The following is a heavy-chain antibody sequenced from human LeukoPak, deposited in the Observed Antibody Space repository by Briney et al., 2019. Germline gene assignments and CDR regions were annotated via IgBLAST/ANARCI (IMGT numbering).Heavy chain of an antibody. Sequence: SETLSLTCAVYGGSFSGYYLSWIRQPPGKGLEWGWEISHSGSTNYNPSLKSRVTISVATSKNQFSLKLSSVTAADTAVYYCARSYGGNSWYHYWGQGTLVTVSS. D-gene: IGHD4-23*01. CDR2: ISHSGST. CDR3: ARSYGGNSWYHY. J-gene: IGHJ4*02. CDR1: GGSFSGYY. V-gene: IGHV4-34*01.